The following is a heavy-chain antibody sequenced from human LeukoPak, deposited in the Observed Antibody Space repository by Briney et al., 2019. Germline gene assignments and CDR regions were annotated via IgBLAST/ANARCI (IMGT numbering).Heavy chain of an antibody. Sequence: ASETLSLTCTVSGGSISNYYWSWLRQPPGKGLEWIGYIYFSGTTNINPSLKSRVTISVDMSKHQFSLKMSSVTAVDTSVYYCAREDPQTTVPEGLDVWGQETTVTVSS. J-gene: IGHJ6*02. CDR1: GGSISNYY. CDR2: IYFSGTT. V-gene: IGHV4-59*01. CDR3: AREDPQTTVPEGLDV. D-gene: IGHD1-1*01.